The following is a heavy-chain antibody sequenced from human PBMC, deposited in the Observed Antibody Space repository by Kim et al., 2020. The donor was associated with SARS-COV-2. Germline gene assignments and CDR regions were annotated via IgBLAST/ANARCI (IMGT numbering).Heavy chain of an antibody. J-gene: IGHJ4*02. CDR2: MYYSGTS. D-gene: IGHD1-26*01. V-gene: IGHV4-39*01. CDR1: GGSVSSGGNF. Sequence: SETLSLTCTVSGGSVSSGGNFWGWIRQPPGKGLEWIGSMYYSGTSYYNPSLKSRVTISVDTSKNQFSLKLNSVTATDTAVYYCARQVGAGRYYFDFWGQGTLVTVSS. CDR3: ARQVGAGRYYFDF.